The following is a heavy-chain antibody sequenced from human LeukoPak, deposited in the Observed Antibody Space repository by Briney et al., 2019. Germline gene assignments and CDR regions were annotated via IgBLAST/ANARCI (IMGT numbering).Heavy chain of an antibody. V-gene: IGHV3-7*01. CDR2: IKQDGSEK. CDR1: GFTFSSYW. D-gene: IGHD1-26*01. CDR3: AKAAGGFSYSGSYYGVDY. Sequence: GGSLRLSCAASGFTFSSYWMSWVRQAPGKGLEWVANIKQDGSEKYYVDSVKGRFTISRDNAKNSLYLQMNSLRAEDTAVYYCAKAAGGFSYSGSYYGVDYWGQGTLVTVSS. J-gene: IGHJ4*02.